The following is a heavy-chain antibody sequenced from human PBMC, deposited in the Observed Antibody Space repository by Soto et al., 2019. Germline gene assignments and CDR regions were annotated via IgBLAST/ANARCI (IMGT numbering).Heavy chain of an antibody. CDR2: IYPSGST. Sequence: QVQVQESGPGLVKPSETLSLTCTVSGDSVTSFYWHWIRQPAGQGLEWLGRIYPSGSTIYNPSLASRGSISVDRSRDQVSLAFSYVTAADKALYLCARDEYSSPRGAFELWGQGTLVTVSS. D-gene: IGHD6-19*01. J-gene: IGHJ3*01. CDR1: GDSVTSFY. V-gene: IGHV4-4*07. CDR3: ARDEYSSPRGAFEL.